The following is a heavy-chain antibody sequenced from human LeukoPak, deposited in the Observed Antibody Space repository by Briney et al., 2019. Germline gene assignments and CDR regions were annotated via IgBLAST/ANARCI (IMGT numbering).Heavy chain of an antibody. Sequence: GSLRLSCADSGFTFSSYWMSWVRQAPGKGLEWIGEIDHSGRTNYNPSLKSRVTISVDKSKNQISLKLSSVTAADTAVYYCASKEYYYYGMDVWGQGTTVTVSS. J-gene: IGHJ6*01. CDR1: GFTFSSYW. CDR2: IDHSGRT. V-gene: IGHV4-4*02. CDR3: ASKEYYYYGMDV.